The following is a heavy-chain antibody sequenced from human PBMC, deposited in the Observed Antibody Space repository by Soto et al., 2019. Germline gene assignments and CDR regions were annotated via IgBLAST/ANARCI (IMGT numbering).Heavy chain of an antibody. D-gene: IGHD6-19*01. CDR2: ISYDGNEK. J-gene: IGHJ4*02. V-gene: IGHV3-30*18. CDR1: GFTFSTYG. Sequence: QVQLVESGGGVVQPGRSLRLSCAASGFTFSTYGMHWVRHAPGKGLERVAVISYDGNEKHYADSVKGRFTISRDNSKDTLSLQMNSRRAEDTAVYYCAKAGALSGLTYGDYWGQGTLVTVSS. CDR3: AKAGALSGLTYGDY.